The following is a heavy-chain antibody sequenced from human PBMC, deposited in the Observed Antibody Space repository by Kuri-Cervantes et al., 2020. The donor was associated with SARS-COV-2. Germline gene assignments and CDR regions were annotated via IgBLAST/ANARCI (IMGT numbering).Heavy chain of an antibody. D-gene: IGHD3-3*01. CDR1: GFTFSGHW. J-gene: IGHJ6*02. Sequence: GEALVISCAAAGFTFSGHWIHWVRQAPGKGLVWVSRINLDGSYTNNADSVKGRFTLSRDNGKNMLFLQMNSLRAEDTAVYYCARDRVFGVVSDYSGMDVWGQGTTVTVSS. CDR3: ARDRVFGVVSDYSGMDV. V-gene: IGHV3-74*01. CDR2: INLDGSYT.